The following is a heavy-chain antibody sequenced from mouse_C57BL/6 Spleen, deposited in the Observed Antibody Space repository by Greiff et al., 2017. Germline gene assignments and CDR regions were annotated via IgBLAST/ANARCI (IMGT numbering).Heavy chain of an antibody. CDR2: IYPGSGNT. Sequence: QVQLQQSGPELVKPGASVKISCKASGYSFTSYYIHWVKQRPGQGLEWIGWIYPGSGNTKYNEKFKGKATLTADTSSSTAYMQLSSLTSEDSAVYYCAREDGDGYYREWGQGTTLTVSS. J-gene: IGHJ2*01. D-gene: IGHD2-3*01. CDR1: GYSFTSYY. CDR3: AREDGDGYYRE. V-gene: IGHV1-66*01.